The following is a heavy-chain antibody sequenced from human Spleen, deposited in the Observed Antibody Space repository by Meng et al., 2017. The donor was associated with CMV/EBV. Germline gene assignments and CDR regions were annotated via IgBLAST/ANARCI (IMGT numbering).Heavy chain of an antibody. J-gene: IGHJ3*02. CDR3: ARRGGGGSSGVFDI. Sequence: ASVKVSCKGSGYILHWVRRAPGQGLEWMGSIDSNSGVTKYAQKFLGSVTMTRDTTISTVYMEMSSLRSDDTALYYCARRGGGGSSGVFDIWGQGTMDTVSS. CDR1: GYIL. D-gene: IGHD3-16*01. CDR2: IDSNSGVT. V-gene: IGHV1-2*02.